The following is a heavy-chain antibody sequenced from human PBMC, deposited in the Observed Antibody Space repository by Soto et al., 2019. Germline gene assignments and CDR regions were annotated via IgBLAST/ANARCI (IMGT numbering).Heavy chain of an antibody. V-gene: IGHV4-59*12. CDR1: GGSISSYY. Sequence: SETLSLTCTVSGGSISSYYWSWIRQPPGKGLEWIGYIYYSGSTNYNPSLKSRVTISVDTSKNQFSLKLSSVTAEDTAVYYCAKSRTVTTNLGYWGQGTLVTVSS. CDR2: IYYSGST. D-gene: IGHD4-17*01. CDR3: AKSRTVTTNLGY. J-gene: IGHJ4*02.